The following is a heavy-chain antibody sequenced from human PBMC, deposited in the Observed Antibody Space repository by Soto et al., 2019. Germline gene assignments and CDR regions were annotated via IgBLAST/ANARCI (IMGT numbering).Heavy chain of an antibody. CDR2: ISGSGGST. Sequence: GGSLRLSCAASGFTFSSYAMSWVRQAPGKGLEWVSAISGSGGSTYYADSVKGRFTISRDNSKNTLYLQMNSLRAEDTAVYYCTTWSGFGQFDYWGQGAPVTVSS. CDR1: GFTFSSYA. D-gene: IGHD2-8*01. J-gene: IGHJ4*02. V-gene: IGHV3-23*01. CDR3: TTWSGFGQFDY.